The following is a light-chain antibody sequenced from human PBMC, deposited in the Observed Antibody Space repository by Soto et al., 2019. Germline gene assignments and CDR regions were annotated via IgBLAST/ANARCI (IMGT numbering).Light chain of an antibody. V-gene: IGKV3-20*01. CDR3: QQYGSSPET. J-gene: IGKJ1*01. CDR1: QSVSGSL. Sequence: EIVLTQSPGTLSLSPGERVTLSCRASQSVSGSLLAWYHQRPGQAPRLLIYGASSRATGIPDRFSGSGSGTDFTLTISRLEPEDFAVYYCQQYGSSPETFGQGTKVEIK. CDR2: GAS.